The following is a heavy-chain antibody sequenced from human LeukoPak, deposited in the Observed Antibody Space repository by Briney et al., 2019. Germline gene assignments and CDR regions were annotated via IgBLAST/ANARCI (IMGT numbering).Heavy chain of an antibody. CDR1: GFTFSSYD. CDR2: IGTAGDT. CDR3: ARNSYYYGMDV. Sequence: GGSLRLSCAASGFTFSSYDMHWVRQATGKGLEWVSAIGTAGDTYYPGSVKGRFTISRENAKNSLYLQMNSLRAGDTAVYYCARNSYYYGMDVWGQGTTVTVSS. J-gene: IGHJ6*02. V-gene: IGHV3-13*01.